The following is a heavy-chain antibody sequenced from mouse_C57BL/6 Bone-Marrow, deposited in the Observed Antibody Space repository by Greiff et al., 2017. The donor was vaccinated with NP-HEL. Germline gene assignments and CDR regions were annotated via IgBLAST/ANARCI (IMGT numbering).Heavy chain of an antibody. V-gene: IGHV1-55*01. D-gene: IGHD1-1*01. CDR2: IYPGSGST. Sequence: VQLQQPGAELVKPGASVKMSCKASGYTFTSYWITWVKQRPGQGLEWIGDIYPGSGSTNYNEKFKSKATLTVDTSSSTAYMQLSSLTSEDSAVYYCARSGYGGSCAMDYWGQGTSVTVSS. J-gene: IGHJ4*01. CDR3: ARSGYGGSCAMDY. CDR1: GYTFTSYW.